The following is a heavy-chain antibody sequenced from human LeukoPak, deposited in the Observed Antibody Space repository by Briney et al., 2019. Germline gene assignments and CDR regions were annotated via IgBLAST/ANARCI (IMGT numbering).Heavy chain of an antibody. CDR2: ICTAGDA. CDR1: GFTFSRYD. J-gene: IGHJ3*02. Sequence: PGGSLRLSCAASGFTFSRYDMHWVRQVPGKGLEWVSGICTAGDAYSPGSVKGRFTISRENAKNSLYLQMNNLRVGDTALYYCVRSLGSSSWSVGGVFDIWGQGTLVTVSS. V-gene: IGHV3-13*01. D-gene: IGHD6-13*01. CDR3: VRSLGSSSWSVGGVFDI.